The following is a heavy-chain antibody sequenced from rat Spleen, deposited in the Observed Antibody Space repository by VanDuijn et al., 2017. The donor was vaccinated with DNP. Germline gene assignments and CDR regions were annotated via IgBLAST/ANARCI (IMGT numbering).Heavy chain of an antibody. CDR1: GFTFNNYW. V-gene: IGHV5-31*01. J-gene: IGHJ3*01. CDR2: ITSSGGST. CDR3: AREATVGCAY. D-gene: IGHD1-1*01. Sequence: EVQLVESGGDLVQPGRSLKLSCVASGFTFNNYWMTWIRQVPGKGLEWVASITSSGGSTYYPDSVKGRFTISRDNAKNTLYLQMNSLRSEDTATYYCAREATVGCAYGGQGTLVTVSS.